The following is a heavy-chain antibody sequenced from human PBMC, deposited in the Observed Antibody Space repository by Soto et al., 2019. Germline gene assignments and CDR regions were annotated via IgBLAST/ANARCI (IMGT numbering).Heavy chain of an antibody. CDR1: GFTFKHYW. CDR2: IKPDATVT. CDR3: AKGGDGGWQFDH. D-gene: IGHD3-16*01. Sequence: GGSLRLSCSSSGFTFKHYWMHWVRQAPGKGLEWVATIKPDATVTSYGVSVRGRFSISRDNTNNLLSLQMNTLRADDTAVYYCAKGGDGGWQFDHWGQGTLVTVSS. V-gene: IGHV3-7*03. J-gene: IGHJ4*02.